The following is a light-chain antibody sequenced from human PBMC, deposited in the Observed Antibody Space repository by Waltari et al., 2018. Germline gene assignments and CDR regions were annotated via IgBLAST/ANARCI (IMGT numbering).Light chain of an antibody. J-gene: IGKJ1*01. CDR2: GAS. V-gene: IGKV1-27*01. CDR1: HGITNY. CDR3: QKYDNAPWT. Sequence: DVQLTQSPSPLSASVGDRVXLTCRARHGITNYLAWYQQKPGKVPKLLTYGASTLQSGVPSRFSGSGSGTVFTLTISSLQPEDVATYYCQKYDNAPWTFGQGTKVEIK.